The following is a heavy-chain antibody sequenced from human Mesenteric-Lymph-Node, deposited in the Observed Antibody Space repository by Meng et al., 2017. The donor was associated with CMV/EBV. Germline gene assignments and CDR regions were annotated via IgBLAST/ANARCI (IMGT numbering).Heavy chain of an antibody. CDR1: GFTFSSYW. CDR2: INSDGNST. Sequence: GESLKISCAASGFTFSSYWMHWVRQAPGKGLVWVSRINSDGNSTSYADSVKGRFTISRDISKNTLYLQMNSLRVEDTAVYYCAKDHPVFDCWGQGTLVTVSS. J-gene: IGHJ4*02. CDR3: AKDHPVFDC. V-gene: IGHV3-74*01.